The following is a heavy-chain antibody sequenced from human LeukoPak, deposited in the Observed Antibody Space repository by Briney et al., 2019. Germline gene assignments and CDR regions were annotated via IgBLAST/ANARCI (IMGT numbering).Heavy chain of an antibody. J-gene: IGHJ4*02. D-gene: IGHD1-26*01. CDR3: ARDLDQYSGRYGGFGHDF. Sequence: GASVKVSCKASGYTFTSYGIKWVRQAPGQGLEWMGWISAYNGNTNYAQKLQGRVTMTTDASTSTAYMELRSLRSDDTAVYYCARDLDQYSGRYGGFGHDFWGQGTLVTVSS. CDR1: GYTFTSYG. V-gene: IGHV1-18*01. CDR2: ISAYNGNT.